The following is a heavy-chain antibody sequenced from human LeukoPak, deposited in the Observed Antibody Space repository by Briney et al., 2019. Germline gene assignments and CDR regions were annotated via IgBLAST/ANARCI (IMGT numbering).Heavy chain of an antibody. Sequence: SETLSLTCTVSGGSISSYYWIWIRQPPGKGLEWIGYIYYSGSTIYNPSLKSRVTISVDTSKNQFSRKLSSVTAADTAVYYCARSHSVWTSFDYWGQGTLVTVSS. CDR3: ARSHSVWTSFDY. J-gene: IGHJ4*02. CDR1: GGSISSYY. V-gene: IGHV4-59*01. CDR2: IYYSGST. D-gene: IGHD3/OR15-3a*01.